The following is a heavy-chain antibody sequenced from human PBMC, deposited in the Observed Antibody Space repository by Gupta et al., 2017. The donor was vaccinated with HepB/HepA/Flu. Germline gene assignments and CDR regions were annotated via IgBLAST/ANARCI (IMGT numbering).Heavy chain of an antibody. CDR3: ARTGDTSGWYVNGMDV. CDR1: GYTFNLYA. V-gene: IGHV1-3*01. D-gene: IGHD6-19*01. Sequence: QVQLVQSGAEVKKPGASVRVSCKASGYTFNLYAIHWVRQAPGQLLEWMGWINAGNGYTTYSQNFQGRVTIARDTSASTAYMELSSLRSEETAVYYCARTGDTSGWYVNGMDVGGHGTTVTVSS. CDR2: INAGNGYT. J-gene: IGHJ6*02.